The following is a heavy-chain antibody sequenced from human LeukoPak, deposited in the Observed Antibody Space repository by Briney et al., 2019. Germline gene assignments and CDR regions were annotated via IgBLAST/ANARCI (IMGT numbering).Heavy chain of an antibody. Sequence: PGGPLRLSCAASGFTFSSYAMSWVRQAPGKGLEWVSAISGSGGSTYYADSVKGRFTISRDNSKNTLYLQMNSLRAEDTAVYYCAKDWVASSWFNWFDPWGQGTLVTVSS. CDR3: AKDWVASSWFNWFDP. CDR1: GFTFSSYA. D-gene: IGHD6-13*01. V-gene: IGHV3-23*01. J-gene: IGHJ5*02. CDR2: ISGSGGST.